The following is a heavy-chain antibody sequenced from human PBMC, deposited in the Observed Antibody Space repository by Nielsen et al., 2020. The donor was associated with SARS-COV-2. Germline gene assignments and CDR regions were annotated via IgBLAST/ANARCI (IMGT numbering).Heavy chain of an antibody. CDR2: IYYSGST. CDR3: ARSGTYYDFWSGHYWYFDL. V-gene: IGHV4-39*01. D-gene: IGHD3-3*01. Sequence: WIRQPPGKGLEWIGNIYYSGSTYYNPSLKSRVTISVDTSKNQFSPKLSSVTAADTAVYYCARSGTYYDFWSGHYWYFDLWGRGTLVTVSS. J-gene: IGHJ2*01.